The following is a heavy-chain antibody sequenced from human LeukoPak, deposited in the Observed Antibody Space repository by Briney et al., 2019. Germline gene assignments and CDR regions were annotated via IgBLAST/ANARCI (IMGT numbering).Heavy chain of an antibody. V-gene: IGHV4-59*08. CDR1: GGSIRSYY. D-gene: IGHD4-17*01. CDR2: IYYSGST. J-gene: IGHJ4*02. CDR3: ARLATVTQGYFDS. Sequence: SETLSLTCTVSGGSIRSYYWSWIRQPPGKGLEWIGYIYYSGSTNYNPSLRSRLTISIDGSKNQNTLKLSGLTADDAAVNSCARLATVTQGYFDSWGQGTLVTVSS.